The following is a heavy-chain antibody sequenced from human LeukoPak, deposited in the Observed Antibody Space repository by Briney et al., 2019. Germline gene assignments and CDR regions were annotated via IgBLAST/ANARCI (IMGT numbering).Heavy chain of an antibody. D-gene: IGHD4-17*01. CDR1: GLTFSSYA. V-gene: IGHV3-30-3*01. Sequence: PGGSLRLSCAASGLTFSSYAMHWVRQAPGKGLEWVAVISNDGNNKYYADSVKGRVTLSRDNSKNTLYLQMNSLRGEDTAVYYCVRDRYGEYYIFDYWGQGTLVTVSS. CDR3: VRDRYGEYYIFDY. J-gene: IGHJ4*02. CDR2: ISNDGNNK.